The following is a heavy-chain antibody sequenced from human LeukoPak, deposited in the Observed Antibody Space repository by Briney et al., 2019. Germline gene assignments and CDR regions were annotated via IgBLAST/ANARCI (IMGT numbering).Heavy chain of an antibody. J-gene: IGHJ2*01. D-gene: IGHD3-10*01. CDR3: ARADYYGSGSYDWYFDL. Sequence: SVKVSCKASGGTFSSYAISWVRQAPGQGLEWMGGITPIFGTANYAQKFQGRVTITADESTSTAYMELSSLRSEDTAVYYCARADYYGSGSYDWYFDLWGRGTLVTVSS. CDR2: ITPIFGTA. CDR1: GGTFSSYA. V-gene: IGHV1-69*13.